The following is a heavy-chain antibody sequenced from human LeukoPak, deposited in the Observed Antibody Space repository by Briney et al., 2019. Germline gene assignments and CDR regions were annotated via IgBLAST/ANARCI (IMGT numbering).Heavy chain of an antibody. CDR2: INHSGST. V-gene: IGHV4-34*01. CDR1: GGSFSGYY. J-gene: IGHJ6*02. CDR3: ARGDVAVAGRYYYYYGMDV. D-gene: IGHD6-19*01. Sequence: KPSETLSLTCAVYGGSFSGYYWSWIRQPPGKGLEWIGEINHSGSTNYNPSLKSRVTISVDTSKNQFSLKLSSVTAADTAVYYCARGDVAVAGRYYYYYGMDVWGQGTTVTVSS.